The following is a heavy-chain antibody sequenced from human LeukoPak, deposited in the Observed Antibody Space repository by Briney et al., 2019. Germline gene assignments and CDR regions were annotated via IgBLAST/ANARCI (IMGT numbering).Heavy chain of an antibody. J-gene: IGHJ4*02. CDR3: AREGNYYDSSGYYSPFDY. Sequence: SSETLSLTCTVSGGSISSYYWSWIRQPPGKGLEWIGYIYYSGSTNYNPSLKSRVTISVDTSKNQFSLKLSSVTAADTAVYYCAREGNYYDSSGYYSPFDYWGQGTLVTVSS. V-gene: IGHV4-59*01. CDR2: IYYSGST. CDR1: GGSISSYY. D-gene: IGHD3-22*01.